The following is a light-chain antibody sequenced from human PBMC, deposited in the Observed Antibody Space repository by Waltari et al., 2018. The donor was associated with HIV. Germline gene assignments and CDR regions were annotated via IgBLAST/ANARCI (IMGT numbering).Light chain of an antibody. CDR3: QQYETYSWT. V-gene: IGKV1-5*03. CDR1: PSITTW. CDR2: RAS. Sequence: DIQMTQSPSTLSASIGDRVTITCRASPSITTWLAWYQQKPGNAPKLLIYRASILESGVPSRFVGSGSGTEFTLTISSLQPDDCATYYCQQYETYSWTFGQGTKVDIK. J-gene: IGKJ1*01.